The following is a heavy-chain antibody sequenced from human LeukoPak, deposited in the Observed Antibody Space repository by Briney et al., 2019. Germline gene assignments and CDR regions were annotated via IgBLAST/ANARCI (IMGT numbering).Heavy chain of an antibody. CDR1: GFTFTSYS. CDR3: ARAMDV. J-gene: IGHJ6*02. CDR2: IKQDGSEK. Sequence: PGGSLRLSCAASGFTFTSYSMSWVRQTPGKGLEWVANIKQDGSEKYYVDSVKGRFTISRDNAKNSMYLQMNSLRGEDTAVYYCARAMDVWGQGTTVTVSS. V-gene: IGHV3-7*01.